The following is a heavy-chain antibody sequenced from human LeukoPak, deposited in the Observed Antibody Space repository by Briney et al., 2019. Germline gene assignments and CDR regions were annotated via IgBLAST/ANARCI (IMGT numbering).Heavy chain of an antibody. J-gene: IGHJ5*02. D-gene: IGHD3-16*01. CDR3: ANCRYFLTFGGWFDP. CDR2: ISSSSSTL. V-gene: IGHV3-48*01. CDR1: GFTFSSYS. Sequence: PGGSLRLSCAASGFTFSSYSMNWVRQAPGKGLEWVSYISSSSSTLYYADCVKGRFTISRDNAKNSLYLQMNTLRAEDTAVYYCANCRYFLTFGGWFDPWGQGTLVTVSS.